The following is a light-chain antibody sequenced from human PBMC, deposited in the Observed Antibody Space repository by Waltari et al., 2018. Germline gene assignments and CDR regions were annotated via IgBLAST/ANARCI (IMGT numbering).Light chain of an antibody. V-gene: IGKV1-39*01. CDR3: QQSFSTPYT. CDR1: QSISSY. J-gene: IGKJ2*01. Sequence: DIRMTQSPSSLSASLGDRVNITCRASQSISSYVNWYQQKPGKAPKRLMYSTSSLQSGVPSRFSGSGSGTDFTLTVSSLQPEDFATYYCQQSFSTPYTFGQGTKLEIK. CDR2: STS.